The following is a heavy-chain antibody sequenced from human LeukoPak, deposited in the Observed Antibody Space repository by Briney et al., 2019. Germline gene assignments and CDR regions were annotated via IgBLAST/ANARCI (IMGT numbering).Heavy chain of an antibody. J-gene: IGHJ4*02. Sequence: GGSLRLSCSASGFTVGSNYMSWVRQAPGKGLEWVSVIYSDDTTYYADSVKGRFTISRDNSKNTLHLQMNSLRAEDMAVYYYALSRYSSSSVWDFWGQGTLATVSS. CDR3: ALSRYSSSSVWDF. D-gene: IGHD6-6*01. V-gene: IGHV3-66*01. CDR1: GFTVGSNY. CDR2: IYSDDTT.